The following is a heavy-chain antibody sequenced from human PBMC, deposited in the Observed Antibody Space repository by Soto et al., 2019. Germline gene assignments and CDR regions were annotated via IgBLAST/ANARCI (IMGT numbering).Heavy chain of an antibody. Sequence: QVQLQQWGAGLLKPSETLSLTCAVYGGSFSGYYWSWIRQPPGKGLEWIGEINHSGSTNYNPSLKSRVTISVDTSKNQFSLKLSSVTAADTAVYYCARCLAAAVYYFDYWGQGTLVTVSS. CDR1: GGSFSGYY. D-gene: IGHD6-13*01. CDR2: INHSGST. V-gene: IGHV4-34*01. J-gene: IGHJ4*02. CDR3: ARCLAAAVYYFDY.